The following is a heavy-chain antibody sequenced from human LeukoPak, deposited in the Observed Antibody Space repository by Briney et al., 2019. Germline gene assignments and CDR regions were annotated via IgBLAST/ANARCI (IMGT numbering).Heavy chain of an antibody. J-gene: IGHJ4*02. D-gene: IGHD1-26*01. CDR2: IRSKAYGGTT. V-gene: IGHV3-49*03. Sequence: PGGSLRLSCTASGFTFGDYAMSWFRQAPGKGLEWVGFIRSKAYGGTTEYAASVKGRFTISRDDSKSIAYLQMNSLKTEDTAVYYCTRDPVGGRESPFDYWGQGTLVTVSS. CDR3: TRDPVGGRESPFDY. CDR1: GFTFGDYA.